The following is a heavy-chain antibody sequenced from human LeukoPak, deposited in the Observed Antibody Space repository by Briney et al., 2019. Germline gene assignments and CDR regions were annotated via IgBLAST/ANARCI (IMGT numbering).Heavy chain of an antibody. J-gene: IGHJ3*02. V-gene: IGHV1-2*02. D-gene: IGHD2-15*01. CDR3: ARFLCSGGSCYGDSFDI. CDR2: INPNSGGT. CDR1: GYTFTAYY. Sequence: GASVKVSCKTSGYTFTAYYLHWVRQAPGQGLEWMGWINPNSGGTNFAQKFQGRVTMTRDTSITTAYMELSRPRSDDTAVYYCARFLCSGGSCYGDSFDIWGQGTMVTVSS.